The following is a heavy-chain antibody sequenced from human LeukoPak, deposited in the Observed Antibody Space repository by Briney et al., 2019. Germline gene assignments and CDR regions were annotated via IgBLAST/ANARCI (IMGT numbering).Heavy chain of an antibody. V-gene: IGHV3-9*01. CDR1: GFTFDDYA. Sequence: GGSLRLSCAASGFTFDDYAMHWVRQAPGKGLEWVSGISWNSGSIGYADSVKGRFTISRDNAKNSLYLQMNSLRAEDTALYYCAKDGGAGDYYYGMDVWGQGTTVTVSS. J-gene: IGHJ6*02. CDR2: ISWNSGSI. D-gene: IGHD6-25*01. CDR3: AKDGGAGDYYYGMDV.